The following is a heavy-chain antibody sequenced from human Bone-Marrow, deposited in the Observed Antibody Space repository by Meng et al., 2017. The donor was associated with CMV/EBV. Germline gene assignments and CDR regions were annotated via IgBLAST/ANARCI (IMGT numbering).Heavy chain of an antibody. CDR2: MNPNSGNT. CDR1: GYTFTSYD. V-gene: IGHV1-8*01. CDR3: ARGVATIRVYYYYYGMDV. Sequence: ASVKVSCKASGYTFTSYDINWVRQATGQGLEWMGWMNPNSGNTGYAQKFQGRVTMTRNTPISTAYMELSSLRSEDTAVYYCARGVATIRVYYYYYGMDVWGQGTTVTVSS. J-gene: IGHJ6*02. D-gene: IGHD5-12*01.